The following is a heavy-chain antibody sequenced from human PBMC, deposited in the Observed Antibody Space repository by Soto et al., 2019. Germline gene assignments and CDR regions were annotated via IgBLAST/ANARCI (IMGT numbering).Heavy chain of an antibody. CDR1: GFTFSSYG. CDR3: ARDKRSSTSLTYYYYYMDV. CDR2: IWYDGSNK. D-gene: IGHD2-2*01. Sequence: PGGSLRLSCAASGFTFSSYGMHWVRQAPGKGLEWVAVIWYDGSNKYYADSVKGRFTISRDNSKNTLYLQMNSLRAEDTAVYYCARDKRSSTSLTYYYYYMDVWGKGTTVTVSS. J-gene: IGHJ6*03. V-gene: IGHV3-33*01.